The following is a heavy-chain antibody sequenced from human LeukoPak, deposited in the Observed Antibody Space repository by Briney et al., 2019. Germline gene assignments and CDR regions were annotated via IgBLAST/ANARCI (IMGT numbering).Heavy chain of an antibody. CDR2: MNPNSGNT. J-gene: IGHJ6*02. CDR3: ARSTGVYNGGGYDILPYYYYGMDV. CDR1: GYTFTSYD. D-gene: IGHD3-9*01. Sequence: GASVKVSCKASGYTFTSYDINWVRQATGQGLEWMGWMNPNSGNTGYAQKFQGRVTMTRNTSISTAYMELSSLRSEDTAVYYCARSTGVYNGGGYDILPYYYYGMDVWGQGTTVTVSS. V-gene: IGHV1-8*01.